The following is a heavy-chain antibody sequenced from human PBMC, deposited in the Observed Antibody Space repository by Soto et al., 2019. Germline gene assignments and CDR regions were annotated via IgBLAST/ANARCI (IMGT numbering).Heavy chain of an antibody. J-gene: IGHJ4*02. V-gene: IGHV3-23*01. CDR1: GFTFSSYA. D-gene: IGHD3-3*01. CDR2: ISDSGGST. Sequence: GGSLRLSCAAYGFTFSSYAMSWVRQGPGKGLEWVSAISDSGGSTYYADSVKGRFTISRDNSKNTLYLQMNSLRAEDTAVYYCAKDTRTIFGVVIKDAFDYWGQGT. CDR3: AKDTRTIFGVVIKDAFDY.